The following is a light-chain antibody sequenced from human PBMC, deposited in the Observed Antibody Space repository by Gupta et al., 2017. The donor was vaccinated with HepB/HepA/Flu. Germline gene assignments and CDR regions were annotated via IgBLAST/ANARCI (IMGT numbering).Light chain of an antibody. CDR3: QVWDNGSDHYV. V-gene: IGLV3-21*04. CDR1: SIGNYS. Sequence: SSVVTQPSSVSVAPGMTASITCGGNSIGNYSVHWYQQKPGQAPVLIISFDAFRPSGIPERISGSNSGNTATLTITRVEAGDEADYYCQVWDNGSDHYVFGSGTTVTVL. CDR2: FDA. J-gene: IGLJ1*01.